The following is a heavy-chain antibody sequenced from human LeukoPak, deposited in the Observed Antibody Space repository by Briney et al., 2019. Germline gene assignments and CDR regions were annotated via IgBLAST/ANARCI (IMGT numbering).Heavy chain of an antibody. CDR2: IWFDGSNQ. Sequence: GGSLRLSCAASGFTFSTYGMHWVRQAPGKGLEWVAVIWFDGSNQYYVDSVRGRFSISRDNSKNTLYLQMNTLRAEDTGVYYCAKDHHSGSRSYYFDYWGQGTLVTVSS. CDR3: AKDHHSGSRSYYFDY. CDR1: GFTFSTYG. J-gene: IGHJ4*02. V-gene: IGHV3-33*06. D-gene: IGHD3-10*01.